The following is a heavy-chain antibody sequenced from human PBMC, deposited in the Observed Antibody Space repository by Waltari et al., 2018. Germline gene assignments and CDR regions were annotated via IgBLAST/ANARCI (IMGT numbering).Heavy chain of an antibody. V-gene: IGHV3-7*01. CDR1: VFPFNTYW. Sequence: DVQLVESGSGLVQPGGALRLSCAVSVFPFNTYWMNWVRQAPGKGLEWVVNIEKDGSETNYVDSVKGRFTISRDNAKNSVYLQMNSLRAEDTAVYYCAAGAGWLIDYWGQGTLVTVSS. J-gene: IGHJ4*02. D-gene: IGHD6-19*01. CDR3: AAGAGWLIDY. CDR2: IEKDGSET.